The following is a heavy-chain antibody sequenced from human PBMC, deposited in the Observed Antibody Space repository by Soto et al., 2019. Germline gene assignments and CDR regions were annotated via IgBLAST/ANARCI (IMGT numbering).Heavy chain of an antibody. CDR3: ARFRGSYGMDV. CDR1: GGTFNSYT. CDR2: IIPILGIA. V-gene: IGHV1-69*02. J-gene: IGHJ6*02. Sequence: QVQLVQSGAEVKKPGSSVKVSCKASGGTFNSYTISWVRQAPGQGLEWMGGIIPILGIANYAQKFQGRVSITADKSTSTAYMELSSLRSENTAVYYCARFRGSYGMDVWGQGTTVTVSS. D-gene: IGHD3-10*01.